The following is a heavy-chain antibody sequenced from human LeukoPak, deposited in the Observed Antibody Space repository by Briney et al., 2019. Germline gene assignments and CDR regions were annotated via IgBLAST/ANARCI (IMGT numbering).Heavy chain of an antibody. V-gene: IGHV3-23*01. CDR2: ITGNGDTT. CDR1: GFTFSHYD. CDR3: AKDLRSSSWYLLDY. Sequence: GGSLRLSCVASGFTFSHYDISWVRQAPGKGLEWVSAITGNGDTTYYAGSVKGRFTISRDNSKNTLYLQMNSLRAEDTAVYYCAKDLRSSSWYLLDYWGQGTLVTVSS. D-gene: IGHD6-13*01. J-gene: IGHJ4*02.